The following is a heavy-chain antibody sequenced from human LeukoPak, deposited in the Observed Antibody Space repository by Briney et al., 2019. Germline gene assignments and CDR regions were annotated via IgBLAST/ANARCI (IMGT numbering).Heavy chain of an antibody. V-gene: IGHV3-20*04. CDR2: INWNGGST. D-gene: IGHD3-10*01. J-gene: IGHJ6*03. CDR3: ARGAGSGFYFYMDV. CDR1: GFTFSSYA. Sequence: PGGSLRLSCAASGFTFSSYAMHWVRQGPGKGLEWVSGINWNGGSTGYADSVKGRFTISRDNAKNSLYLQMNSLRAEDTALYYCARGAGSGFYFYMDVWGTGTTVTVSS.